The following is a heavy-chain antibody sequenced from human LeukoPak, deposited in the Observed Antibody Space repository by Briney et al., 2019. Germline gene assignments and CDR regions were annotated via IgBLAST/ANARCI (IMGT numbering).Heavy chain of an antibody. Sequence: PGGSLRLSCAASGFSFSSYGMDWVRQAPGKGLEWVAFIRYDGNNKDYEDSIKGRFTISRDNSKNTLYLQMKSLRVEDTAVYYCAKGYGDLVAFDIWGQGTMVTVSS. D-gene: IGHD4-17*01. CDR3: AKGYGDLVAFDI. V-gene: IGHV3-30*02. CDR1: GFSFSSYG. J-gene: IGHJ3*02. CDR2: IRYDGNNK.